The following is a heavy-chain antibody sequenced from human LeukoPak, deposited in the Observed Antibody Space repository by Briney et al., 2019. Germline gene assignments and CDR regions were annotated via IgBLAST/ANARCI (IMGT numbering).Heavy chain of an antibody. D-gene: IGHD3-10*01. J-gene: IGHJ5*02. V-gene: IGHV4-30-2*01. CDR2: IYHSGST. CDR1: GGSISSGGYS. CDR3: ARLSGDGSGRLHWCDP. Sequence: SETLSLTCAVSGGSISSGGYSWSWIRQPPGKGLEWIGYIYHSGSTYYNPSLKSRVTISVDRSKNQFSLKLSSVTAADTAVYYCARLSGDGSGRLHWCDPWGQGTLVTVSS.